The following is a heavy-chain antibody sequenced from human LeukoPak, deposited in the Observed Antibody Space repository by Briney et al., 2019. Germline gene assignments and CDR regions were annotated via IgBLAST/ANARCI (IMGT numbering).Heavy chain of an antibody. V-gene: IGHV3-30*18. Sequence: GGSLRLSCAGSGLTFKNYGIHWVRQAPGKGLAWVAGMSYDGGHRYFGDSVKGRFTISRDNSKDTVYVEMNSLRPEDTALYYCAKGCSSTSCAIEFDSWGQGTLVTVSS. CDR1: GLTFKNYG. CDR3: AKGCSSTSCAIEFDS. D-gene: IGHD2-2*01. CDR2: MSYDGGHR. J-gene: IGHJ4*02.